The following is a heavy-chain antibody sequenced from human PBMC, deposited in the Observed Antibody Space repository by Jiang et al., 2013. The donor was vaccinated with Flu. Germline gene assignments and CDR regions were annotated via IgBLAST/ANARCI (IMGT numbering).Heavy chain of an antibody. Sequence: SGAEVKKPGSSVKVSCRTSGGTFSTYGISWVRQAPGQGLEWMGRIIPSNDIANYARRFQGRVTITADKSTNTAYMELSSLTSEDTAVYFCARSQALELDLNFDDWGQGTLVTVSS. J-gene: IGHJ4*02. D-gene: IGHD1-7*01. CDR3: ARSQALELDLNFDD. CDR1: GGTFSTYG. V-gene: IGHV1-69*04. CDR2: IIPSNDIA.